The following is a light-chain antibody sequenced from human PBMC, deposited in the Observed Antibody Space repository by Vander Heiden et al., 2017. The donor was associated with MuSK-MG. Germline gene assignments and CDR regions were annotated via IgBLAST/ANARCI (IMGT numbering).Light chain of an antibody. Sequence: SYVLTQPPSVSVAPGQTARITCGGNNIGSKRVHWYQQKPGQAPVLVVEDDSDRPSGIPERFAGSNSGNTATRNISRVEAGDEADDDGQVWDSSSDHAVFGGGTQLTVL. CDR3: QVWDSSSDHAV. V-gene: IGLV3-21*02. CDR1: NIGSKR. CDR2: DDS. J-gene: IGLJ7*01.